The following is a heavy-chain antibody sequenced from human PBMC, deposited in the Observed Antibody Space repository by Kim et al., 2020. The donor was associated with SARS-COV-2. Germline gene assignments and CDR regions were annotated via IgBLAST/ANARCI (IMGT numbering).Heavy chain of an antibody. CDR1: GGSFSGYY. J-gene: IGHJ4*02. CDR2: INHSGST. Sequence: SETLSLTCAVYGGSFSGYYWIWIRQPPGKGLEWIGEINHSGSTNYNPSLKSGVTISVHTSKNQFSMKLISVTAADTAGYYCARVSAAGIFRDYFDYWGQGTLVTVSS. D-gene: IGHD6-13*01. CDR3: ARVSAAGIFRDYFDY. V-gene: IGHV4-34*01.